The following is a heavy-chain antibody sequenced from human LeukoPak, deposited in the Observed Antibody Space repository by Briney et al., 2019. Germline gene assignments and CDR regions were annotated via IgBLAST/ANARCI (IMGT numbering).Heavy chain of an antibody. V-gene: IGHV3-7*01. J-gene: IGHJ4*02. CDR1: GFNFSRYW. Sequence: GGSLRLSCATSGFNFSRYWINWVRQAPGKGLEWVANIKQDGSEKYYVDSVKGRFTISRDNAKNSLYLQMNSLRAEDTAVYYCASPSGYSYVSSFDYWGQGTLVTVSS. CDR3: ASPSGYSYVSSFDY. D-gene: IGHD5-18*01. CDR2: IKQDGSEK.